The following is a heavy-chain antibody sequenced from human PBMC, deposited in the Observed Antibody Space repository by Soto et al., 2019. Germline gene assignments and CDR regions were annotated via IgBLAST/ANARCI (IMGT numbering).Heavy chain of an antibody. CDR3: ARAAAYYYYYGMDV. Sequence: SETLSLTCAVYGGSFSGYYWSWIRQPPGKGLEWIGETNHSGSTNYNPSLKSRVTISVDTSKNQFSLKLSSVTAADTAVYYCARAAAYYYYYGMDVWGQGTTVTVSS. CDR2: TNHSGST. CDR1: GGSFSGYY. J-gene: IGHJ6*02. V-gene: IGHV4-34*01. D-gene: IGHD2-2*01.